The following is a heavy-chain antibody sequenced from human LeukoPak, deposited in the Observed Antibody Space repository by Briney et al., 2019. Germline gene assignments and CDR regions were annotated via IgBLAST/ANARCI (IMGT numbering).Heavy chain of an antibody. J-gene: IGHJ4*02. V-gene: IGHV1-69*04. CDR3: ASGASSGWPFDY. Sequence: ASVKVSCKASGYTFTSYGISWVRQAPGQGLEWMGRIIPILGIANYAQKFQGRVTITADKSTSTAYMELSSLRSEDTAVYYCASGASSGWPFDYWGQGTLVTVSS. D-gene: IGHD6-19*01. CDR2: IIPILGIA. CDR1: GYTFTSYG.